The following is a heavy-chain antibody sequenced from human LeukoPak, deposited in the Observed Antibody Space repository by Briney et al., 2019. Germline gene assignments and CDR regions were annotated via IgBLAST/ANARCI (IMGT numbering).Heavy chain of an antibody. D-gene: IGHD6-19*01. V-gene: IGHV3-9*01. CDR2: ISWNSGSI. J-gene: IGHJ4*02. CDR1: GFTFDDYA. CDR3: AKDSGRGYSSGWSPFDY. Sequence: PGRSLRLSCAASGFTFDDYAMHWVRHAPGKGLEWVSGISWNSGSIGYADSVKGRFTISRDNAKNSLYLQMSSLRAEDTALYYCAKDSGRGYSSGWSPFDYWRQGTLVTVSP.